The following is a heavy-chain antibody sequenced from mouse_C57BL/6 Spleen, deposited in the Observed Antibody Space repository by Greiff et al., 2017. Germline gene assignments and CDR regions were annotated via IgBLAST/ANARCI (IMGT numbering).Heavy chain of an antibody. Sequence: VQLQQSDAELVKPGASVKISCKVSGYTFTDHTIHWMKQRPEQGLEWIGYIYPRDGSTKYNEKFKGKATLTADKSSSTAYIQLNSLTSEDSAVYFCARARYYYGSSYGDYFDYWGQGTTLTVSS. V-gene: IGHV1-78*01. J-gene: IGHJ2*01. CDR3: ARARYYYGSSYGDYFDY. CDR1: GYTFTDHT. D-gene: IGHD1-1*01. CDR2: IYPRDGST.